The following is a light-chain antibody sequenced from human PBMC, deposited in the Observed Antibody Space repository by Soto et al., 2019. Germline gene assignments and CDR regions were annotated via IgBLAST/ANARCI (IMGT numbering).Light chain of an antibody. Sequence: QSVLTQPPSASGTPGQRVTISCSGSSPNIGSKTVNWYQQLPGTAPKLLIYSNYQRPSGVPDRFSGSKSGTSDSLAISGLQSEDEADYYCSAWDASLNGYVXGTVTKVTVL. CDR1: SPNIGSKT. J-gene: IGLJ1*01. CDR2: SNY. V-gene: IGLV1-44*01. CDR3: SAWDASLNGYV.